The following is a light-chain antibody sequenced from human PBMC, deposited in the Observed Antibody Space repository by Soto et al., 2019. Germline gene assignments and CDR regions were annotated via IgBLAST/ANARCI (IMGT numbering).Light chain of an antibody. V-gene: IGLV2-11*01. CDR3: CSYAGSYTFYV. CDR1: SSDVGGYNY. J-gene: IGLJ1*01. CDR2: DVS. Sequence: QSVLTQPRSVSGSPGQSVTISCTGTSSDVGGYNYVSWYQQHSGKAPKLMIYDVSKRPSGVPDRFSGSKSGNTASLTISGLRTEDEADYYCCSYAGSYTFYVFGTGTKLTVL.